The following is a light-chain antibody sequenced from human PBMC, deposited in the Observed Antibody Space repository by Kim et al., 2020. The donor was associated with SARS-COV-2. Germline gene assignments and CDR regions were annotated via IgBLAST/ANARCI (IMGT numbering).Light chain of an antibody. V-gene: IGLV4-69*01. CDR2: LNSDGSH. Sequence: AEVKLTCTRSSGHSSYAIAWHQQQPEKGPRYLMKLNSDGSHSKGDGIPDRFSGSSSGAERYLTISSLQSEDEADYYCQTWGTGIRVFGGGTKLTVL. CDR1: SGHSSYA. J-gene: IGLJ3*02. CDR3: QTWGTGIRV.